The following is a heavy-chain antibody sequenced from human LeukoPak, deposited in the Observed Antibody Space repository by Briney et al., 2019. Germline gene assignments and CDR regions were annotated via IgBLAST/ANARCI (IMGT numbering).Heavy chain of an antibody. Sequence: KTGGSLRLSCAASGFSFSTYSMNWVRQAQGKGLEWVSSISSSSSYIYYADSVKGRFTISRDNAKNSLYLQMNSLRAEDTAVYYCARDGEVVPAAKSNWFDPWGQGTLVTVSS. CDR2: ISSSSSYI. V-gene: IGHV3-21*01. D-gene: IGHD2-2*01. CDR1: GFSFSTYS. CDR3: ARDGEVVPAAKSNWFDP. J-gene: IGHJ5*02.